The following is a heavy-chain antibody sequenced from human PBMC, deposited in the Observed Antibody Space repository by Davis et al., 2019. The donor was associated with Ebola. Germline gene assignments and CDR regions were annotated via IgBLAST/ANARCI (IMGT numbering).Heavy chain of an antibody. Sequence: GESLKISCAASGYTFTSYYMHWVRQAPGQGLEWMGIINPSGGSTSYAQKFQGRVTMTRDTSTSTVYMELSSLRSEDTAVYYCARTGRYDSSGYSPGVIDYWGQGTLVTVSS. CDR3: ARTGRYDSSGYSPGVIDY. CDR2: INPSGGST. CDR1: GYTFTSYY. D-gene: IGHD3-22*01. V-gene: IGHV1-46*01. J-gene: IGHJ4*02.